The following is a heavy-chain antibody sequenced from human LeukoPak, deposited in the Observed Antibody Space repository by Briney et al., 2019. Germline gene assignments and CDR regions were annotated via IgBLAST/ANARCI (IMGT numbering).Heavy chain of an antibody. J-gene: IGHJ5*02. CDR2: IYYSGST. CDR1: GGSISSSSYY. Sequence: SETLSLTCTVSGGSISSSSYYWGWIRQPPGKGLEWIGSIYYSGSTYYKPSLKSRVTISLDTSKNQFSLKLSSVTAADTAVYYCAREGQDLPNWFDPWGQGTLVTVSS. CDR3: AREGQDLPNWFDP. V-gene: IGHV4-39*07.